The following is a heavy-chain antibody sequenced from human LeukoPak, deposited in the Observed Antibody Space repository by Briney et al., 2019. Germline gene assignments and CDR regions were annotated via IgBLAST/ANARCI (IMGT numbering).Heavy chain of an antibody. J-gene: IGHJ4*02. CDR1: GFVFSAYG. V-gene: IGHV3-30*18. Sequence: GRSLRLSCAASGFVFSAYGMHWVRQAPGKGLEWVAVIAYDGRYRYYADSVKGRFTVSRDNTKNTVSLQMKGLRVEDTAVYYCAKDHTARELKDWGQGTRVIVSS. D-gene: IGHD3-10*01. CDR3: AKDHTARELKD. CDR2: IAYDGRYR.